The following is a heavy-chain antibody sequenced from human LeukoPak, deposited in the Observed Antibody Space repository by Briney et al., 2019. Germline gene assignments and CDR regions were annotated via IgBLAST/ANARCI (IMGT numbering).Heavy chain of an antibody. Sequence: PGGSLRLSCAASGFTFSSYGMHWVRQAPGKGLEWVAVIWYDGSNKYYADSVKGRFTISRDNSKNALYQQMNSLRAEDTAVYYCAKEGELMTYNWFDPWGQGTLVTVSS. CDR2: IWYDGSNK. J-gene: IGHJ5*02. CDR1: GFTFSSYG. CDR3: AKEGELMTYNWFDP. D-gene: IGHD3-16*01. V-gene: IGHV3-33*06.